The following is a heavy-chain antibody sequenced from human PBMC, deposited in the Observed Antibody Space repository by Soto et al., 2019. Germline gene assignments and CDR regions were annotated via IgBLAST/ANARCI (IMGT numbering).Heavy chain of an antibody. V-gene: IGHV4-30-4*01. CDR2: IYSSGGS. D-gene: IGHD1-1*01. Sequence: KTSETLSLTCTVSGASVSSGDYYWSCTRQPPGKGLEWIGYIYSSGGSYYNPSLKGRLTISIDTSKNQFSLKLNSVTVADTAIYYCVGTGTTDDYWGRGTLVTVSS. J-gene: IGHJ4*02. CDR3: VGTGTTDDY. CDR1: GASVSSGDYY.